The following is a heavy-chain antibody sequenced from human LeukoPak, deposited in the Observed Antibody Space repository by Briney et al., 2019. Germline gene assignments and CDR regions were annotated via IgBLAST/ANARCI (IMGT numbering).Heavy chain of an antibody. CDR1: GFTFSRYS. Sequence: GSLRLSCAASGFTFSRYSMHWVRQAPGKGLEWVAIIWYDGSGKYYADSVKGRFTISRDNSNNTLYLQMNSLRVEDTALYYCARDYSSIWDYWGQGTLVTVSS. J-gene: IGHJ4*02. D-gene: IGHD6-13*01. V-gene: IGHV3-33*01. CDR2: IWYDGSGK. CDR3: ARDYSSIWDY.